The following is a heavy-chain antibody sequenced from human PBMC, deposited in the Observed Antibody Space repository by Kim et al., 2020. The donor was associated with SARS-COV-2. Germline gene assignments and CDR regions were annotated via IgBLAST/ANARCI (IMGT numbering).Heavy chain of an antibody. CDR3: TPLGRFGELWGRYYYGMDV. CDR1: GFTFSSYA. D-gene: IGHD3-10*01. CDR2: ISGSGGST. Sequence: GGSLRLSCAASGFTFSSYAMSWVRQAPGKGLEWVSAISGSGGSTYYADSVKGRFTISRDNSKNTLYLQMNSLRAEDTAVYYCTPLGRFGELWGRYYYGMDVWGQGTTVTVSS. V-gene: IGHV3-23*01. J-gene: IGHJ6*02.